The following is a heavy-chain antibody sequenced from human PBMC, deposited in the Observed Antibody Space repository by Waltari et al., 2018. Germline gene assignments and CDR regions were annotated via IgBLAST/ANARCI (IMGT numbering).Heavy chain of an antibody. CDR1: GGSIRSSRYY. J-gene: IGHJ4*02. CDR3: ATKRESSASGFDY. CDR2: IYYSGST. V-gene: IGHV4-39*01. Sequence: QLQLPESGPGLVKPSETLSFTCTVSGGSIRSSRYYWGWIRQPPGKGLEWIGSIYYSGSTYYNPSLKSRVTISVDTSKNQFSLKLSSVTAADTAVYYCATKRESSASGFDYWGQGTLVTVSS. D-gene: IGHD6-19*01.